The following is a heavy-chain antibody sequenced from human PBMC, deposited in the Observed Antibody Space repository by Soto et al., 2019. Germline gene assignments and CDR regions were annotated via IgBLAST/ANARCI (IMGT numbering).Heavy chain of an antibody. CDR3: ARVRREFDTSGPVDP. Sequence: PSETLSLTCGVSGGSISSGDYSWNWIRQPPGKGLEWIGYIYFGGSTYYNPSLQSRVTMSVDRSRNQFSLKLNSVTAADTAVYYCARVRREFDTSGPVDPWGQGTRVSVSS. CDR1: GGSISSGDYS. CDR2: IYFGGST. D-gene: IGHD3-10*01. J-gene: IGHJ5*02. V-gene: IGHV4-30-2*01.